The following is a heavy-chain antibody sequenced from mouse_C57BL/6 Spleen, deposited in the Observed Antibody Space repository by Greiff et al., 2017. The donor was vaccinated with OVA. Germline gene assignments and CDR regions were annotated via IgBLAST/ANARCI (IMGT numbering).Heavy chain of an antibody. D-gene: IGHD2-3*01. Sequence: EVQLQQSGPELVKPGASVKISCKASGYTFTDYYMNWVKQSHGKSLEWIGAINPNNGGTSYNQKFKGKATLTVDKSSSTAYMELRSLTSEDSAVYYCARFGDGYYVRAWFAYWGQGTLVTVSA. J-gene: IGHJ3*01. CDR2: INPNNGGT. CDR1: GYTFTDYY. V-gene: IGHV1-26*01. CDR3: ARFGDGYYVRAWFAY.